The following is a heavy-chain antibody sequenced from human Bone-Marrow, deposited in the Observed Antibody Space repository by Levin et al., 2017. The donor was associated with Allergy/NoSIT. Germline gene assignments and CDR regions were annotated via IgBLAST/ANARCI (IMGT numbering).Heavy chain of an antibody. CDR3: ARFRRDFWSGDGPDF. D-gene: IGHD3-3*01. CDR2: IYYSGTT. CDR1: GASVTYGSYF. V-gene: IGHV4-61*03. J-gene: IGHJ4*02. Sequence: ESLKISCTVSGASVTYGSYFWSWIRQPPGKGLEWIGYIYYSGTTNYTPSLKSRATISADTSKNHFSLSLSSVTAADTAVYYCARFRRDFWSGDGPDFWGQGTLVIVSS.